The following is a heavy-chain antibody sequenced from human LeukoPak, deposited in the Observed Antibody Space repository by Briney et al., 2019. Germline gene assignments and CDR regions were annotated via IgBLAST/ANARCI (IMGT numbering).Heavy chain of an antibody. CDR1: GYTFSSYV. D-gene: IGHD3-16*02. J-gene: IGHJ3*02. V-gene: IGHV1-18*01. Sequence: ASVKVSCKASGYTFSSYVISWVRQAPGHGLEWMGWINAYNGNTKYVQQVQGRVTMTTDTSTSTAYMEVRSLRSDDTAVYYCARRASLEIWGQGTMVTVSS. CDR2: INAYNGNT. CDR3: ARRASLEI.